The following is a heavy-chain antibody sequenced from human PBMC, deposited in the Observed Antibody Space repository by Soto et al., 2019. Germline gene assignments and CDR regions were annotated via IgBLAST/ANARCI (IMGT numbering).Heavy chain of an antibody. V-gene: IGHV4-39*01. D-gene: IGHD2-21*01. Sequence: LSLTCEASGGSIISSSYYWGWLRQPPGKGLEWIATMYYTGSAYSNPSLKSRVTISVDTYKTQFSLNLNSVTAADTAVYYCAKSSAGLFDAYDLWGQGTMVTVSS. J-gene: IGHJ3*01. CDR3: AKSSAGLFDAYDL. CDR2: MYYTGSA. CDR1: GGSIISSSYY.